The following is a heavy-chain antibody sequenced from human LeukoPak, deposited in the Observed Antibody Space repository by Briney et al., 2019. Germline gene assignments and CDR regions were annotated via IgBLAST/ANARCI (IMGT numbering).Heavy chain of an antibody. CDR2: ITWDGGTT. V-gene: IGHV3-43D*03. D-gene: IGHD2-15*01. CDR3: ASGGYYAD. J-gene: IGHJ4*02. Sequence: GGSLRLSCEASGFTFDDYAMHWVRQAPGKGLEWISLITWDGGTTYYADSVKGRFTISRDNNKNSLYLQMNSLSPEDTALYYCASGGYYADWGQGTLVTVSS. CDR1: GFTFDDYA.